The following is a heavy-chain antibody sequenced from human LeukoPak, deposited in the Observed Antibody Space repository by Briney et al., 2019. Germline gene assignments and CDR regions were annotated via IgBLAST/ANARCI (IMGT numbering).Heavy chain of an antibody. Sequence: GASVKVSCKASGYTFTSYGISWVRQAPGQGLEWMGWISAYNGNTNYAQKLQGRVTMTTDTSTSTAYMELRSLRSDDTAVYYCARDLAVLLWFGEAKSPWFDPWGQGTLVTVSS. CDR2: ISAYNGNT. CDR1: GYTFTSYG. J-gene: IGHJ5*02. CDR3: ARDLAVLLWFGEAKSPWFDP. D-gene: IGHD3-10*01. V-gene: IGHV1-18*01.